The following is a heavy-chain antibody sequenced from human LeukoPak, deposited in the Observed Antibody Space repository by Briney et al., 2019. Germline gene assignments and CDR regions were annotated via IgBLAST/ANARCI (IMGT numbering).Heavy chain of an antibody. CDR3: APKTYSYGGNWFDP. CDR2: INHSGST. J-gene: IGHJ5*02. Sequence: SETLSLTCTVSGYSISSGYYWGWIRQPPGKGLEWIGEINHSGSTNYNPSLKSRVTISVDTSKNQFSLKLSSVTAADTAVYYCAPKTYSYGGNWFDPWGQGTLVTVSS. V-gene: IGHV4-38-2*02. D-gene: IGHD5-18*01. CDR1: GYSISSGYY.